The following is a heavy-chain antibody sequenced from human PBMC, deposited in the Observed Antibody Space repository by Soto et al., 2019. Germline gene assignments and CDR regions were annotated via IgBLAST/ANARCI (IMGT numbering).Heavy chain of an antibody. V-gene: IGHV4-59*12. CDR3: VRVGVGIGNHFDS. J-gene: IGHJ4*02. Sequence: SETLSLTCSVSNGSISGFYWTWIRQPPGKILEWIGYIHYSGRTDYNPSLTSRATMSVDTSKNQFSLNLRSITAADTAVYYCVRVGVGIGNHFDSWGRGTLVTGSS. CDR2: IHYSGRT. D-gene: IGHD1-26*01. CDR1: NGSISGFY.